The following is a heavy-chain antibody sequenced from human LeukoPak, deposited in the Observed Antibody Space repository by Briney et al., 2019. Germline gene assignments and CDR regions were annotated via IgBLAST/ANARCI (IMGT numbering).Heavy chain of an antibody. D-gene: IGHD3-22*01. J-gene: IGHJ4*02. CDR3: AREGTYYYESTGYRIFDY. V-gene: IGHV4-38-2*02. CDR1: GYSINSGYY. CDR2: LYHSGSS. Sequence: SETLSLTCGVSGYSINSGYYWGWIRQSPGKGLEWLGSLYHSGSSSYNPSLKSRVTISVDTSKNQFSLKLRSVTAADSAVYYCAREGTYYYESTGYRIFDYWGQGILVTVSS.